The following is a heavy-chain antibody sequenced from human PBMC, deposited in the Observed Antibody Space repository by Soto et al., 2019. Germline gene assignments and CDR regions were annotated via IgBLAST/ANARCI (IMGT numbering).Heavy chain of an antibody. CDR2: IYYSGST. CDR1: GGSISSYY. CDR3: ARVGPQILVVPAASPYLDV. D-gene: IGHD2-2*01. V-gene: IGHV4-59*01. Sequence: SETLSLTCTVSGGSISSYYWSWIRQPPGKGLEWIGYIYYSGSTNYNPSLKSRVTILVDTSKNQFSLKLSSVTAADTAVYYCARVGPQILVVPAASPYLDVWGKRPTVT. J-gene: IGHJ6*03.